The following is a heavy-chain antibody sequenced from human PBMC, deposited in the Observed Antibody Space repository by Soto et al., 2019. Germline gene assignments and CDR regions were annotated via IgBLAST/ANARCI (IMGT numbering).Heavy chain of an antibody. CDR1: GGTFTTST. D-gene: IGHD3-16*01. Sequence: QVRLVQSGAEVTKPGSSVKVSCKTSGGTFTTSTISWVRQAPGHWLEWMGGIIPVFGTPSYAQKFQGRVTMIADKSSSTAYMELRNLRSEDTAMYYCARPADYVSGFSQWGQGTLVTVSS. V-gene: IGHV1-69*06. CDR2: IIPVFGTP. J-gene: IGHJ4*02. CDR3: ARPADYVSGFSQ.